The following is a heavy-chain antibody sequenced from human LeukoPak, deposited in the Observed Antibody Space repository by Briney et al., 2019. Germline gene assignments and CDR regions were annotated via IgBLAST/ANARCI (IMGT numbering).Heavy chain of an antibody. CDR1: GGSISSYY. CDR2: IYYSGST. V-gene: IGHV4-59*01. CDR3: ARDPSRSGDAFDI. Sequence: PSETLSLTCTVSGGSISSYYWSWIRQPPGKGLEWIGYIYYSGSTNYNPSLKSRVTISVDTSKNQFSLKLSSVTAADTAVYYCARDPSRSGDAFDIWGQGTMVTVSS. D-gene: IGHD3-10*01. J-gene: IGHJ3*02.